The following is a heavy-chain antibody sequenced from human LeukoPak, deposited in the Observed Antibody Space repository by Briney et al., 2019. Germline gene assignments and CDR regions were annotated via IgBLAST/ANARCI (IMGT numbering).Heavy chain of an antibody. CDR3: ARGLRNNDTFDI. CDR2: VGATVGHT. D-gene: IGHD1/OR15-1a*01. Sequence: GGSLRLSCEASGFTFSSFAMSWVRQAPGKGLEWVSTVGATVGHTDFANSVKGRFTISRDNSKNTVYLQMNSLRAEDTAVYYCARGLRNNDTFDIWGQGTMVTVSS. CDR1: GFTFSSFA. J-gene: IGHJ3*02. V-gene: IGHV3-23*01.